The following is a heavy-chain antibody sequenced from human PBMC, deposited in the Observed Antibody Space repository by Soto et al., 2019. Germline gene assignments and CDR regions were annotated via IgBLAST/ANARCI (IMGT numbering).Heavy chain of an antibody. CDR1: GYTFTSYA. J-gene: IGHJ4*02. V-gene: IGHV1-3*01. CDR2: INAGNGNT. D-gene: IGHD6-19*01. CDR3: ARGSLGYSSGWYGGDFDY. Sequence: ASVKVSCKASGYTFTSYAMHWVRQAPGQRLEWMGWINAGNGNTKYSQKFQGRVTITRDTSASTAYMELSSLRSEDTAVYYCARGSLGYSSGWYGGDFDYWGQGTLVTVSS.